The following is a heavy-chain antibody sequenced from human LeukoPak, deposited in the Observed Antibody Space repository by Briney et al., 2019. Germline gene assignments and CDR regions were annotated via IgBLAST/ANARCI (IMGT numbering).Heavy chain of an antibody. CDR2: ISAYKVNT. CDR1: GYTSTSYG. CDR3: ARDDVLLGY. V-gene: IGHV1-18*01. D-gene: IGHD3-10*01. Sequence: ASVKVSCKPSGYTSTSYGISWVRQAPGQGREWMGWISAYKVNTNYAQKLQGAVTMTTETSTSTAYMELRSLRSDDTAVYYCARDDVLLGYWGQGTLVTVSS. J-gene: IGHJ4*02.